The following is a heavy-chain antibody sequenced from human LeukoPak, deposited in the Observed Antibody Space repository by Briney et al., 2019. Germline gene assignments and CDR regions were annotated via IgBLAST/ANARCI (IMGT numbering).Heavy chain of an antibody. CDR1: GGSISSYY. Sequence: SETLSLTCTVSGGSISSYYWSWIRQPPGKGLEWIGYIYYSGTTNYNPSLKSRVTIPVDTSKNQFSLKLSSVAAADTAVYYCARGVYIAAAQYGYWGQGTLVTVSS. CDR3: ARGVYIAAAQYGY. D-gene: IGHD6-13*01. V-gene: IGHV4-59*01. J-gene: IGHJ4*02. CDR2: IYYSGTT.